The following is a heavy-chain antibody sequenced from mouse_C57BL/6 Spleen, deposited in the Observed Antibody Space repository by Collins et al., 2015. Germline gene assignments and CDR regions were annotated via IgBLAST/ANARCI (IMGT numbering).Heavy chain of an antibody. D-gene: IGHD2-1*01. CDR2: INYDGSKT. CDR3: AKGDYGNYFDY. J-gene: IGHJ2*01. Sequence: EVKLVESEGGLVQPGSSMKLSCTASGFTFSDYYMAWVRQVPEKGLEWVANINYDGSKTYSLDSLKSRFIISRDNGKNILYLQMNSLRSEDTATYYCAKGDYGNYFDYWGQGTTLTVSS. V-gene: IGHV5-16*01. CDR1: GFTFSDYY.